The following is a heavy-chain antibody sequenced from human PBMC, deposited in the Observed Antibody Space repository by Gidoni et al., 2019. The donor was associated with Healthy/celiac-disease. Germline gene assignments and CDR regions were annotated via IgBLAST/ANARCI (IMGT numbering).Heavy chain of an antibody. V-gene: IGHV1-69*08. CDR3: ARESSGSYYGALDY. J-gene: IGHJ4*02. D-gene: IGHD1-26*01. CDR2: IIPILGIA. CDR1: GGTFSSYT. Sequence: QVQLVQSGAEVKKPGSSVKVSCKASGGTFSSYTISWLRQAPGQGLEWMGRIIPILGIANYAQKFQGRVTITADKSTSTAYMELSSLRSEDTAVYYCARESSGSYYGALDYWGQGTLVTVSS.